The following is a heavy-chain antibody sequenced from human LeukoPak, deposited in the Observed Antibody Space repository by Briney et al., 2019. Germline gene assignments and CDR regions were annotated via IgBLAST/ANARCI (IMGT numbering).Heavy chain of an antibody. CDR1: GYIFTAYY. J-gene: IGHJ4*02. V-gene: IGHV1-2*02. CDR3: ARGAGGFGEFDFDY. Sequence: ASVKVSCKASGYIFTAYYMHWVRQAPGQGLEWVGWINPNSGATDYAQKFQGRVTMTRDTSISTAYMELSRLRSDDTAVYYCARGAGGFGEFDFDYWGQGTLVTVSS. D-gene: IGHD3-10*01. CDR2: INPNSGAT.